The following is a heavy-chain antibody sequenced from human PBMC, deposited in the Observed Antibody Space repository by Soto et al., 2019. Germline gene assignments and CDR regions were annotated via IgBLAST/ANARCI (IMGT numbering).Heavy chain of an antibody. Sequence: GGSLRLSCAASGFTFSNAWMNWVRQAPGKGLEWVGRIKSKTDGGTTDYAAPVKGRFTISRDDSKNTLYLQMNSLKTEDTAVYYCTTSSHDYGDYGNYYYYYGMDVWGQGTTVTVSS. D-gene: IGHD4-17*01. CDR1: GFTFSNAW. CDR2: IKSKTDGGTT. V-gene: IGHV3-15*07. CDR3: TTSSHDYGDYGNYYYYYGMDV. J-gene: IGHJ6*02.